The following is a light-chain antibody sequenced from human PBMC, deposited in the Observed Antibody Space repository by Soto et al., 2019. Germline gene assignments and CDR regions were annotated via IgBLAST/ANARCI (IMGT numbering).Light chain of an antibody. CDR1: SSDVGGYNY. J-gene: IGLJ1*01. V-gene: IGLV2-8*01. CDR2: EVT. CDR3: SSYAGSNNFV. Sequence: QSALTQPASVSGSPGQSITISCTGTSSDVGGYNYVSWYQQHPGNAPRLMIYEVTKRPSGVPDRFSASKSGNTASLTVSGLQAEDEADYYCSSYAGSNNFVFGTGTKLTVL.